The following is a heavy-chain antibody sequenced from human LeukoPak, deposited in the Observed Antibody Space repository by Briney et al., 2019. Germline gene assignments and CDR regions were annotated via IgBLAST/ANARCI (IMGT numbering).Heavy chain of an antibody. J-gene: IGHJ4*02. V-gene: IGHV1-69*04. CDR3: ASVDTAMAIDY. D-gene: IGHD5-18*01. CDR1: GGTFSSYA. Sequence: SVKVSCKASGGTFSSYAISWVRQAPGQGLEWMGRIIPILGIANYAQKFQGRVTITADKSTSTAYMELSSLRSEDTAVYYCASVDTAMAIDYWGLGTLVTVSS. CDR2: IIPILGIA.